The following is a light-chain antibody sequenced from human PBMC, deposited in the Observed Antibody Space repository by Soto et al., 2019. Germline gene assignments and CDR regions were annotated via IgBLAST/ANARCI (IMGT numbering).Light chain of an antibody. CDR3: QQRSNWYT. V-gene: IGKV3-11*01. J-gene: IGKJ2*01. CDR1: QSVGTY. Sequence: EIVLAQSPATLSLSPGERATLSCWASQSVGTYLAWYQQKPGQAPRLLIYEASNRATGIPARFSGSGSGTDFTLTISSLEPEDFAVYYCQQRSNWYTFGQGTKLEIK. CDR2: EAS.